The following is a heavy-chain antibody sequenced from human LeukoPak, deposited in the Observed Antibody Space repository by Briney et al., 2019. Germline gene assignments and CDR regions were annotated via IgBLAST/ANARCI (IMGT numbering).Heavy chain of an antibody. V-gene: IGHV3-48*01. J-gene: IGHJ4*02. Sequence: GGSLRLSCAGSGFTFGSYSMNWVRHAPGKGLEWVSYIGYTGSITDYADSVKGRFTISRDNSKNTLYLQMNSLRAEDTAVYYCANRRGFDYWGQGTLVTVSS. CDR3: ANRRGFDY. D-gene: IGHD3-10*01. CDR2: IGYTGSIT. CDR1: GFTFGSYS.